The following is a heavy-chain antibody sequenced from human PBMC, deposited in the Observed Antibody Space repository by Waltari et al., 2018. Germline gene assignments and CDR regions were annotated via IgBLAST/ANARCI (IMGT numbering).Heavy chain of an antibody. CDR3: ARHYLTIFFSQGWFDP. CDR1: GGSISNSSYS. CDR2: IYYSGST. V-gene: IGHV4-39*01. D-gene: IGHD3-3*01. Sequence: QLQLQESGPGLVKPSETLSLTCTVSGGSISNSSYSLGWIRQPPGKGLEWIGSIYYSGSTYYNPSLKSRVTISVDTSKNQFSLKLSSVTAADTAVYYCARHYLTIFFSQGWFDPWGQGTLVTVSS. J-gene: IGHJ5*02.